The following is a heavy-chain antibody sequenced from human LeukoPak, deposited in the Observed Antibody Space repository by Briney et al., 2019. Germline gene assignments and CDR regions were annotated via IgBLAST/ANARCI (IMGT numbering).Heavy chain of an antibody. D-gene: IGHD2-15*01. J-gene: IGHJ5*02. CDR2: IYPGDSDS. Sequence: GESLKISCKGSGYSFSNYWIAWVRQMPGKGLEWMGIIYPGDSDSKYSRSFQGQVTTSADKSINTAYLQWSSLKASDSGMYYCARGAWWNWFDPWGQGTLVTVSS. V-gene: IGHV5-51*01. CDR1: GYSFSNYW. CDR3: ARGAWWNWFDP.